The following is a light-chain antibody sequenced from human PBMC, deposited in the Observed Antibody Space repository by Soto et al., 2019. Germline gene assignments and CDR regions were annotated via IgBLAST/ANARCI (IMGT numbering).Light chain of an antibody. J-gene: IGLJ2*01. V-gene: IGLV1-44*01. CDR3: AACDDSLNGVV. CDR2: TDN. Sequence: QSVLTQPPSASGTPGQRGTISCSGSSSNIASNTVNWYQQLPGTAPKVLIYTDNQRPSGVPDRFSGSKSGTSASLAISGLQAEDEADYYCAACDDSLNGVVFGGGTKLTVL. CDR1: SSNIASNT.